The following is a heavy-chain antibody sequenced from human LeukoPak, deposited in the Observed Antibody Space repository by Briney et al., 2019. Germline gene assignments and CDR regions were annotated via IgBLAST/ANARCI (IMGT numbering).Heavy chain of an antibody. CDR2: IAYTGST. V-gene: IGHV4-59*08. D-gene: IGHD3-10*01. J-gene: IGHJ4*02. CDR3: ASQVFGEGDSDYFDS. Sequence: SETLSLTCTVSGASISSSYWNWIRQPPGRRMEWIGFIAYTGSTTYNPSLKSRVTLALDASKDQFSLTLSSVTAADTAVYYCASQVFGEGDSDYFDSWGQGTLVTVSS. CDR1: GASISSSY.